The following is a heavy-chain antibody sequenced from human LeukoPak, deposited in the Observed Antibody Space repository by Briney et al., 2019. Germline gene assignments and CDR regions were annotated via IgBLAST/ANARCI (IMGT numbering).Heavy chain of an antibody. CDR2: ISGSGGST. CDR3: AKGREGEMWLRLLRAYNWFDP. J-gene: IGHJ5*02. CDR1: GFTFSSYA. Sequence: PGGSLRLSCAASGFTFSSYAMSWVRQAPGKGLEWVSAISGSGGSTYYADSVKGRFTISRDNSKNTLYLQMNSLRAEDTAVYYCAKGREGEMWLRLLRAYNWFDPWGQGTLVTVSS. D-gene: IGHD5-12*01. V-gene: IGHV3-23*01.